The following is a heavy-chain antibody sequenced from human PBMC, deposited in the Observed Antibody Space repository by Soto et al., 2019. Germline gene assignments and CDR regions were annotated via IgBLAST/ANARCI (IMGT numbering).Heavy chain of an antibody. CDR1: GFTFSSYA. V-gene: IGHV3-30-3*01. D-gene: IGHD2-15*01. CDR3: ARDWVDCSGGSCSHFDY. Sequence: QVQLVESGGGVVQPGRSLRLSCAASGFTFSSYAMHWVRQAPGKGLEWVAVISYDGSNKYYADSVKGRFTISRDNSKNTLYLQMNSLRPEDTAVYYCARDWVDCSGGSCSHFDYWGQGTLVTISS. CDR2: ISYDGSNK. J-gene: IGHJ4*02.